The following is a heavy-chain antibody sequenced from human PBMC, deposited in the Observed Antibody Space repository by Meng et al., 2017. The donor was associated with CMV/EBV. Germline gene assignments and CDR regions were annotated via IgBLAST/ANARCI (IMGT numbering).Heavy chain of an antibody. CDR2: IYYSGST. CDR3: AGVARQQLVQYYFDY. V-gene: IGHV4-31*03. Sequence: SETLSLTCTVSGGSISSGGYYWSWIRQHPGKGLEWIGYIYYSGSTYYNPSLKSRVTISVDTSKNRFSLKLSSVTAADTAVYYCAGVARQQLVQYYFDYWGQGTLVTVSS. D-gene: IGHD6-13*01. J-gene: IGHJ4*02. CDR1: GGSISSGGYY.